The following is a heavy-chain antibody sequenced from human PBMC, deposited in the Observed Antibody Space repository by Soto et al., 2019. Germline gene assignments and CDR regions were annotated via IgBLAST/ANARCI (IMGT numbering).Heavy chain of an antibody. CDR3: ARHSPSVLRYFDWLPLPAHFHY. D-gene: IGHD3-9*01. J-gene: IGHJ4*02. CDR1: GGSISSYY. CDR2: IYYSGST. Sequence: SETLSLTCTVSGGSISSYYWSWIRQPPGKGLEWIGYIYYSGSTNYNPSLKSRVTISVDTSKNQFSLKLSSVTAADTAVYCCARHSPSVLRYFDWLPLPAHFHYWGQGTLVTVSS. V-gene: IGHV4-59*08.